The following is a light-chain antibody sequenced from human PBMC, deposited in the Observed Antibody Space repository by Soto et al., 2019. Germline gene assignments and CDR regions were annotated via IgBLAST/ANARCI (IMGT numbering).Light chain of an antibody. CDR1: QSVSSY. J-gene: IGKJ4*01. CDR2: DAS. CDR3: QRRSNWLALT. V-gene: IGKV3-11*01. Sequence: EIVLTQSPATLSLSPGERATLSCRASQSVSSYLAWYQQKPCQAPRLLIYDASNRATGIPARFSGSGSGTDFTPTISSLEPEDFAVYYCQRRSNWLALTFGGGTKVDIK.